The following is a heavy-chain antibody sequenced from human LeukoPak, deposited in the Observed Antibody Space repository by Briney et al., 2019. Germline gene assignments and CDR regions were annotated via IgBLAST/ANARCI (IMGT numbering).Heavy chain of an antibody. Sequence: GGSLRLSCGASGFTFSSYAMAWVRQAPGKGLEWVSAISGSGGSTYYADSVKGRFTISRDNSKNTLYLQMNSLRAEDTAVYYCAKLGGSYNFDYWGQGTLVTVSS. J-gene: IGHJ4*02. D-gene: IGHD1-26*01. CDR3: AKLGGSYNFDY. V-gene: IGHV3-23*01. CDR2: ISGSGGST. CDR1: GFTFSSYA.